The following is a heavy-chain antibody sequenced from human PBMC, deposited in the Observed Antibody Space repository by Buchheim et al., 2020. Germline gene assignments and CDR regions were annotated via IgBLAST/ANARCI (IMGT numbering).Heavy chain of an antibody. CDR3: ARDPIAAADHYYYYYGMDV. J-gene: IGHJ6*02. CDR2: ITPISGTA. Sequence: QVQLVQSGAEVKKPGSSVRVSCKASGGTFYYAISWVRQAPGQGLEWMGGITPISGTANYAQKFQGRLTITADESTSTGCMELSSLRAEDTAVYYCARDPIAAADHYYYYYGMDVWGQGTT. CDR1: GGTFYYA. D-gene: IGHD6-13*01. V-gene: IGHV1-69*01.